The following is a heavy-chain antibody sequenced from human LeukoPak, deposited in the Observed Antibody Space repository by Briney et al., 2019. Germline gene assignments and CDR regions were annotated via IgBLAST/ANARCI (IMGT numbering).Heavy chain of an antibody. D-gene: IGHD6-13*01. V-gene: IGHV4-38-2*02. Sequence: SETLSLTCTVSGYSISSGYYWGWIRQPPGKGLEWIGSIYHSGSTYYNPSLKSRVTISVDTSKNQFSLKLSSVTAADTAVYYCARAQAGVQFDYWGQGTLVTVSS. CDR3: ARAQAGVQFDY. CDR2: IYHSGST. CDR1: GYSISSGYY. J-gene: IGHJ4*02.